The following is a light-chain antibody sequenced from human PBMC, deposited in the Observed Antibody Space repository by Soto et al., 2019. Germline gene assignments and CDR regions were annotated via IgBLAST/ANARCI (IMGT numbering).Light chain of an antibody. J-gene: IGKJ2*01. CDR3: QQYGSSFRYT. CDR2: GAS. V-gene: IGKV3-20*01. Sequence: EIVLTESPGTLSLSPGERATFSCTASQSISSSYLTWYQQKPGQAPRLLIYGASNRAIGIPDRFSGSGSGPDFTLTISRLEPEDFAVYYCQQYGSSFRYTFGQGTKLVIK. CDR1: QSISSSY.